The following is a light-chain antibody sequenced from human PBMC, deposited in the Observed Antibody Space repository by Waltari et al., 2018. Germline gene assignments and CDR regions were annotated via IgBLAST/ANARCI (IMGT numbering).Light chain of an antibody. V-gene: IGLV2-14*01. Sequence: QSALTQPASVSGSPGQSITISCTGPASVIGGYNYVPWYQQHPGTAPKLLIFESNNRPSGVSARFSGSKSGNTASLTISGLQAADEAYYYCSSYTNTNTLDVFGSGTKVTVL. CDR2: ESN. CDR3: SSYTNTNTLDV. CDR1: ASVIGGYNY. J-gene: IGLJ1*01.